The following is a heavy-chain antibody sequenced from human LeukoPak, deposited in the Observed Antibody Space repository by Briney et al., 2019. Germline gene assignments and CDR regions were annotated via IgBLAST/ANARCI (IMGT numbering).Heavy chain of an antibody. D-gene: IGHD3-10*01. CDR3: ARDPSGAWFGKTDAFDI. CDR1: GFTFSSYW. J-gene: IGHJ3*02. CDR2: IKQDGSEK. Sequence: GGSLRLSCAASGFTFSSYWVSWVRQAPGKGLEWVANIKQDGSEKYYVDSVKGRFTISRDNAKNSLYLQMNSLRAEDTAVYYCARDPSGAWFGKTDAFDIWGQGTMVTVSS. V-gene: IGHV3-7*01.